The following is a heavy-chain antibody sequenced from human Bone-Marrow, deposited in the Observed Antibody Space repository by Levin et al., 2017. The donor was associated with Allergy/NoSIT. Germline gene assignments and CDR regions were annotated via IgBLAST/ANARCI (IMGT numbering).Heavy chain of an antibody. CDR1: GFTFSTYA. V-gene: IGHV3-30*04. D-gene: IGHD2-2*01. Sequence: GGSLRLSCAASGFTFSTYAMHWVRQTPGKGLEWVAVISYDGFNNYYADSVKGRFTISRDNSKNTLFLQMNSLRADDTAVYYCAREAGDIVVVPDDQDYYYFGMDVWGQGTTVIVSS. CDR2: ISYDGFNN. J-gene: IGHJ6*02. CDR3: AREAGDIVVVPDDQDYYYFGMDV.